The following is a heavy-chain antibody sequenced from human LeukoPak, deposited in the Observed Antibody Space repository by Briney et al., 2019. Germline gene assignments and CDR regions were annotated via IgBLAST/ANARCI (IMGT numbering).Heavy chain of an antibody. J-gene: IGHJ6*02. CDR2: ISYDENNK. D-gene: IGHD6-19*01. CDR1: GFTFSSYA. CDR3: ARVRVREQWLNVYYYGMDV. Sequence: PGRSLRLSCAAPGFTFSSYAMHWVRQAPGKGLKWVALISYDENNKYYADFVKGRFTISRDNSKNTLYLQMNSLRAEDTAVYYCARVRVREQWLNVYYYGMDVWGQGTTVTVSS. V-gene: IGHV3-30-3*01.